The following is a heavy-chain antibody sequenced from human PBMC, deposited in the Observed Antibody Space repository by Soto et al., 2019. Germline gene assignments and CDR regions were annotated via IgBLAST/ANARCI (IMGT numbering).Heavy chain of an antibody. Sequence: GGSLRLSCASSGFTFSSYWMSLVRQAPGKGLEWVANIKQDGSEKYYVDSVKGRFTISRDNAKNSLYLQMNSLRAEDTAVYYCARKAMAAASSDYWGQGTLVTVSS. J-gene: IGHJ4*02. CDR1: GFTFSSYW. CDR2: IKQDGSEK. V-gene: IGHV3-7*01. CDR3: ARKAMAAASSDY. D-gene: IGHD2-15*01.